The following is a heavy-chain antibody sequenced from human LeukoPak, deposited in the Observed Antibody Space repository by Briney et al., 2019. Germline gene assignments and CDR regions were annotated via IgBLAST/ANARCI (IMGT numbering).Heavy chain of an antibody. CDR3: ARGGRFKEDIVVVPAAKHYYYMDV. CDR1: GGSISSSSYY. J-gene: IGHJ6*03. D-gene: IGHD2-2*01. Sequence: PSETLSLTCTVSGGSISSSSYYWGWIRQPPGKGLEWIGEINHSGSTNYNPSLKSRVTISVDTSRNQFSLKLSSVTAADTAVYYCARGGRFKEDIVVVPAAKHYYYMDVWGKGTTVTVSS. V-gene: IGHV4-39*07. CDR2: INHSGST.